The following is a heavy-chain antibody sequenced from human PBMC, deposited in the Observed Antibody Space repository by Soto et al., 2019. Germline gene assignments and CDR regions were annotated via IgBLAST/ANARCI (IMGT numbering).Heavy chain of an antibody. CDR1: GYSFTSYW. Sequence: PGESLKISCKTSGYSFTSYWIGWVRQMPGKGLEWMGIIYPGDSDTRYSPSFKGQVTISADRSISTAYLQWGSLKASDTAMYYCARDNSGWSDYWGQGTLVTVSS. CDR3: ARDNSGWSDY. J-gene: IGHJ4*02. D-gene: IGHD6-19*01. CDR2: IYPGDSDT. V-gene: IGHV5-51*01.